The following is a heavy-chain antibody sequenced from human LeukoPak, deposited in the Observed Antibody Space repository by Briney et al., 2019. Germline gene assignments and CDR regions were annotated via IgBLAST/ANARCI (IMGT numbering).Heavy chain of an antibody. D-gene: IGHD1-26*01. CDR2: ISSSSSTI. J-gene: IGHJ5*02. CDR3: ARHKLAGGSYYRNLNWFDP. V-gene: IGHV3-48*01. CDR1: GFTFSRYS. Sequence: GGSLRLSCAASGFTFSRYSMNWVRQAPGKGVEGVSYISSSSSTIYYADSVKGRFTISRDNAKNSLYLQMNSLRAEDTAVYYCARHKLAGGSYYRNLNWFDPWGQGTLVTVSS.